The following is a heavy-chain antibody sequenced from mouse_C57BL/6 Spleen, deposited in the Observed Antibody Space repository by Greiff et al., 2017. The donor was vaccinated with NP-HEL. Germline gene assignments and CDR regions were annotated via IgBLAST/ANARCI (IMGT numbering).Heavy chain of an antibody. CDR2: ISSGSSTI. V-gene: IGHV5-17*01. Sequence: EVKLVESGGGLVKPGGSLKLSCAASGFTFSDYGMHWVRQAPEKGLEWVAYISSGSSTIYYADTVKGRFTISRDNAKNTLFLQMTSLRSEDTAMYYCARNGYDEDAMDYWGQGTSVTVSS. D-gene: IGHD2-2*01. CDR1: GFTFSDYG. CDR3: ARNGYDEDAMDY. J-gene: IGHJ4*01.